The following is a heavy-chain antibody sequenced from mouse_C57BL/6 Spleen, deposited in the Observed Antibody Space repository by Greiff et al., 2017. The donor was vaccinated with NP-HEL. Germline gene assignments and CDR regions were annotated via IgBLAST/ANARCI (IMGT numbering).Heavy chain of an antibody. D-gene: IGHD2-4*01. V-gene: IGHV3-6*01. J-gene: IGHJ2*01. CDR2: ISYDGSN. CDR3: ARGDYDGYFDY. CDR1: GYSITSGYY. Sequence: EVHLVESGPGLVKPSQSLSLTCSVTGYSITSGYYWNWIRQFPGNKLEWMGYISYDGSNNYNPSLKNRISITRDTSKNQFFLKLNSVTTEDTATYYCARGDYDGYFDYWGQGTTLTVSS.